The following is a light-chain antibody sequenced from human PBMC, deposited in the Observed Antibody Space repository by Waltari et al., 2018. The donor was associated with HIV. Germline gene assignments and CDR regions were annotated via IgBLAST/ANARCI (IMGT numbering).Light chain of an antibody. J-gene: IGLJ3*02. CDR3: ATWDDSLNGWV. CDR1: SSNIGSNT. Sequence: QSVMTQPPSASGTPGQRVTISCSGSSSNIGSNTVNWFQQLPGTAPKVLIYHNNQRPSGVPDLFSGSKSGTSASLAISGLQSEDEADYYCATWDDSLNGWVFGGGTKLTVL. CDR2: HNN. V-gene: IGLV1-44*01.